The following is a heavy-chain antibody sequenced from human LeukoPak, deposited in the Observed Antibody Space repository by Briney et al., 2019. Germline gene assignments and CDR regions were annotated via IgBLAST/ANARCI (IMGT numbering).Heavy chain of an antibody. Sequence: SETLSLTYAVYGGSFSGYYWSWIRQPPGKGLEWIGEINHSGSTNYNPSLKSRVTISVDTSKNQFSLKLSSVTAADTAVYYCARGHIPRYYYYMDVWGKGTTVTVSS. CDR1: GGSFSGYY. V-gene: IGHV4-34*01. CDR2: INHSGST. J-gene: IGHJ6*03. CDR3: ARGHIPRYYYYMDV.